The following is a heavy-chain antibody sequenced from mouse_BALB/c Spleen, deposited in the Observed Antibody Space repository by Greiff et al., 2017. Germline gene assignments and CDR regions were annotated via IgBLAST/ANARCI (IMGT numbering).Heavy chain of an antibody. CDR1: GYSITSGYY. CDR2: ISYDGSN. V-gene: IGHV3-6*02. D-gene: IGHD4-1*01. Sequence: EVQLVESGPGLVKPSQSLSLTCSVTGYSITSGYYWNWIRQFPGNKLEWMGYISYDGSNNYNPSLKNRISITRDTSKNQFFLKLNSVTTEDTATYYCARDRGNWDKFAYWGQGTLVTVSA. CDR3: ARDRGNWDKFAY. J-gene: IGHJ3*01.